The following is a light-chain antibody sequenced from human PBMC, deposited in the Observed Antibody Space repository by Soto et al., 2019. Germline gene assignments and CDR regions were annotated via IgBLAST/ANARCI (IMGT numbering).Light chain of an antibody. J-gene: IGKJ4*01. CDR1: QDINNC. CDR2: DAS. CDR3: QQTNSFPLT. V-gene: IGKV1-33*01. Sequence: DIQMTQTPSSLSASVGDRVTITCQASQDINNCLNWYHQKPGKAPKLLIYDASNLETGVPSRFSGTGSGTDFTLTISSLQPEDFATYYCQQTNSFPLTFGGGTKVDIK.